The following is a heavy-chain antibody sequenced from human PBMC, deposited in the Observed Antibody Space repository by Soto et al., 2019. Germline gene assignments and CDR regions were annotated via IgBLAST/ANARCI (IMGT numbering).Heavy chain of an antibody. J-gene: IGHJ4*02. CDR3: ARDVGPVTIFGEALSGYFDF. Sequence: PGESLKISCKGSGYYFASYWIGWVRQMPGKGLEWMGNIYPGDSDTRYSPPLQGHVTISADKSISTAYLQMNSLRGEDTAFYYCARDVGPVTIFGEALSGYFDFWGQGTLVTVSS. CDR2: IYPGDSDT. D-gene: IGHD3-3*01. CDR1: GYYFASYW. V-gene: IGHV5-51*01.